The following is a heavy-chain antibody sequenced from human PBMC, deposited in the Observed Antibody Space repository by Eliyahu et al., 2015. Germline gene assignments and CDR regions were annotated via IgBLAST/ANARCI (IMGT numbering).Heavy chain of an antibody. CDR3: AKPPYYDIAGGMDV. V-gene: IGHV3-30*02. J-gene: IGHJ6*02. D-gene: IGHD3-9*01. CDR2: IRYDGSNK. CDR1: GFTFXSYG. Sequence: QVQLVESGGGVVQPGGSLRLSXAASGFTFXSYGMHWVRQAPGKGLEWVAFIRYDGSNKYYADSVKGRFTISRDNSKNTLYLQMNSLRAEDTAVYYCAKPPYYDIAGGMDVWGQGTTVTVSS.